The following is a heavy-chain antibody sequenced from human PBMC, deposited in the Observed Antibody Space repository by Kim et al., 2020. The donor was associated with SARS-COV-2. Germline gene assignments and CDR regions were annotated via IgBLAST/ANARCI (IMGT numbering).Heavy chain of an antibody. Sequence: GGSLRLSCAASGFTFSGSAMHWVRQASGKGLEWVGRIRSKANSYATAYAASVKGRFTISRDDSKNTAYLQMNSLKTEDTAVYYCTRLEISGYDFHGMDVWGQGTTVTVSS. J-gene: IGHJ6*02. CDR1: GFTFSGSA. CDR3: TRLEISGYDFHGMDV. CDR2: IRSKANSYAT. D-gene: IGHD5-12*01. V-gene: IGHV3-73*01.